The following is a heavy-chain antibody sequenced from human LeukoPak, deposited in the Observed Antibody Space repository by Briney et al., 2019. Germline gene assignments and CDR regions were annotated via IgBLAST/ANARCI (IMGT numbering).Heavy chain of an antibody. CDR1: GGSFSGYY. D-gene: IGHD6-19*01. CDR3: TGKQWLVMYYFDY. V-gene: IGHV4-34*01. Sequence: SETLSLTCAVYGGSFSGYYWSWIRQPPGKGLEWIGEINHSGSTYYNPSLKSRVTISVDTSKNQFSLKLNSVTAADTAVYYCTGKQWLVMYYFDYWGQGTLVTVSS. CDR2: INHSGST. J-gene: IGHJ4*02.